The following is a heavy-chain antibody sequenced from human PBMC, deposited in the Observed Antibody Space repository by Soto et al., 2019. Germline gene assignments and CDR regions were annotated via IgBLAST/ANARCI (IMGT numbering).Heavy chain of an antibody. CDR3: ARASSGWSEFDY. J-gene: IGHJ4*02. Sequence: GESLKISCKGSGYSFTSYWISWVRQMPGKGLEWMGRIDPSDSYTNYSPSFQGHVTISADKSISTAYLQWSSLKASDTAVYYCARASSGWSEFDYWGQGTLVTVSS. D-gene: IGHD6-19*01. CDR2: IDPSDSYT. CDR1: GYSFTSYW. V-gene: IGHV5-10-1*01.